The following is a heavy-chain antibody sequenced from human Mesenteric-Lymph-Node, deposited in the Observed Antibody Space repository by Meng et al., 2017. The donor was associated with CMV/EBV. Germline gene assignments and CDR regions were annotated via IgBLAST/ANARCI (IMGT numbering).Heavy chain of an antibody. Sequence: FSAYYWSWIRQPPGKGLEWIGEINHSGSTNYNPSLKSRVTISVDTSKNQFSLKLSSVTAADTALYYCARGRQYYGSGSYPPWAFYFDYWGQGTLVTAPQ. CDR3: ARGRQYYGSGSYPPWAFYFDY. D-gene: IGHD3-10*01. CDR1: FSAYY. V-gene: IGHV4-34*01. CDR2: INHSGST. J-gene: IGHJ4*02.